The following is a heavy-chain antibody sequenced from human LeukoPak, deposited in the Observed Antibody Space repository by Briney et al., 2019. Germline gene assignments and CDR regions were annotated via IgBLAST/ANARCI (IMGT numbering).Heavy chain of an antibody. CDR3: ARTAAAPYYYYNYMDI. CDR2: IYYSGST. D-gene: IGHD6-13*01. CDR1: GGSISSYY. V-gene: IGHV4-59*01. J-gene: IGHJ6*03. Sequence: SETLSLPCTVSGGSISSYYWSWIRQPPGKGLEWIGYIYYSGSTNYNHSLKSGGTISVDTSKNQFSLKLSSVTAADTAVYYCARTAAAPYYYYNYMDIWGKG.